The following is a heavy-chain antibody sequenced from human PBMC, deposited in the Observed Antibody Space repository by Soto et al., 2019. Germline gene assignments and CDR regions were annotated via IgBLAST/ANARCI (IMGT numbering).Heavy chain of an antibody. D-gene: IGHD5-12*01. CDR2: IIPIFGTA. Sequence: SVKVSCTASGGTFTSYAISWVRQAPGQGLEWMGGIIPIFGTANYAQKFQGRVTITADESTSTAYMELSSLRSQDTPVYYCAIKVHSGYGEGSYYFDYWGQGTLVTVSS. V-gene: IGHV1-69*13. J-gene: IGHJ4*02. CDR3: AIKVHSGYGEGSYYFDY. CDR1: GGTFTSYA.